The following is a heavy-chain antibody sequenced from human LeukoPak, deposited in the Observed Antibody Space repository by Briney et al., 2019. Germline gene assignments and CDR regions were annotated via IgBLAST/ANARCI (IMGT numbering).Heavy chain of an antibody. V-gene: IGHV4-39*01. J-gene: IGHJ4*02. Sequence: SETLSLTCTVSGGSISSSSYYWGWIRQPPGRGLEWIGSIYYSGSTYYNPSLKSRVTISVDTSKNQFSLKLSSVTAADTAVYYCALIYSGGYYHYFDYWGQGTLVTVSS. CDR1: GGSISSSSYY. CDR2: IYYSGST. CDR3: ALIYSGGYYHYFDY. D-gene: IGHD1-26*01.